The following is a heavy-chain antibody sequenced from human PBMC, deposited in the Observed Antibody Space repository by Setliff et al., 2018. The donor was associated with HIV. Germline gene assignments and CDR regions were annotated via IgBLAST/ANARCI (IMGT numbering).Heavy chain of an antibody. V-gene: IGHV3-49*04. J-gene: IGHJ4*02. D-gene: IGHD3-9*01. CDR2: IRHKAYGGTA. Sequence: GGSLRLSCTTSGFTFGVYAMTWVRQAPGKGLEWVGFIRHKAYGGTAEYDASVKGRFTISRDNSKNTLYLQMNSLRPEDTAVYYCAKDETYHPVLTGYSALDYWGQGTLVTVSS. CDR3: AKDETYHPVLTGYSALDY. CDR1: GFTFGVYA.